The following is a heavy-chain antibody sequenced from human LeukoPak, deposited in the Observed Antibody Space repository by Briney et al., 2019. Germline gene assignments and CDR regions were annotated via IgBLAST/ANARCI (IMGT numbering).Heavy chain of an antibody. V-gene: IGHV1-2*02. Sequence: ASVKVSCKASGYTFTGYYMHWVRQAPGQGLEWMGWINPNSGGTNYAQKFQGRVTMTRDTSISTAYMELSRLRSDDTAVYYCARDSGGGYRQAEYYFDYWGQGTLVTVSS. D-gene: IGHD1-1*01. CDR2: INPNSGGT. CDR3: ARDSGGGYRQAEYYFDY. CDR1: GYTFTGYY. J-gene: IGHJ4*02.